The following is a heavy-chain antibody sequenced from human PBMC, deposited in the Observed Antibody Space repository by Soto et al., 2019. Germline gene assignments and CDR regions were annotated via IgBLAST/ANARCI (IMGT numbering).Heavy chain of an antibody. CDR3: ATVWHMPDYYYGMAF. CDR2: IIPIFGTA. D-gene: IGHD2-2*01. V-gene: IGHV1-69*12. Sequence: QVQLVQSGAEVKKPGSSVKVSCKASGGTFSSYAISWVRQAPGQGLEWMGGIIPIFGTANYAQKFQGRVTITADESTSTAYMELNSRRSKDTAVYYCATVWHMPDYYYGMAFWGQGTTVTVSS. CDR1: GGTFSSYA. J-gene: IGHJ6*02.